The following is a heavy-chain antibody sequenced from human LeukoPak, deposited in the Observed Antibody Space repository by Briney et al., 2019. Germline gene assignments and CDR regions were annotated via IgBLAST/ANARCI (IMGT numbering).Heavy chain of an antibody. CDR3: AKDTSYGGWGNAFDI. CDR1: GFPFSNSG. J-gene: IGHJ3*02. CDR2: LRYDASSK. Sequence: GRSLRLSCAASGFPFSNSGMHWVRQTPGKGLEWVAFLRYDASSKFYTDSVKGRFTISRDNSKNTVYLQMIGLRPEDAAVYYCAKDTSYGGWGNAFDIWGQGTMVTVSS. V-gene: IGHV3-30*02. D-gene: IGHD3-16*01.